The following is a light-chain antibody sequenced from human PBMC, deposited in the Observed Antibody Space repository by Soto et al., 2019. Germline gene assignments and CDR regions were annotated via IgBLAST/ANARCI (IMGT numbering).Light chain of an antibody. J-gene: IGLJ3*02. CDR2: AVN. CDR1: SSDVGDYNY. V-gene: IGLV2-11*01. CDR3: CSYAGSYTWV. Sequence: QSALTQPRSVSGSPGNSVTISCTGTSSDVGDYNYVSWYQQHPGKAPKLLIYAVNMRPSGVPDRFSGSKSGNTASLTISGLQAEDEADYSCCSYAGSYTWVFGGGTKVTVL.